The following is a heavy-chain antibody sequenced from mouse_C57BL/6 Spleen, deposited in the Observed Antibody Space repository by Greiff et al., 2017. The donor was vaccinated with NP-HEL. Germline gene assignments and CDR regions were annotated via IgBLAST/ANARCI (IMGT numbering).Heavy chain of an antibody. CDR1: GYSFTDYN. CDR2: INPNYGTT. V-gene: IGHV1-39*01. D-gene: IGHD2-3*01. CDR3: ARGGSYDGYFYYYAMDY. Sequence: VQLQQSGPELVKPGASVKISCKASGYSFTDYNMNWVKQSNGKSLEWIGVINPNYGTTSYNQKFKGKATLTVDQSSSTAYMQLNSLTSEDSAVYYCARGGSYDGYFYYYAMDYWGQGTSVTVSS. J-gene: IGHJ4*01.